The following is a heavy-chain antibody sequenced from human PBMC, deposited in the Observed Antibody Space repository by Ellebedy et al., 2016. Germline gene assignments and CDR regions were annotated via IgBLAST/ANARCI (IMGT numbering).Heavy chain of an antibody. Sequence: GGSLRLSCAASGFTFSRYSMNWVRQAPGKGLEWVSYISSSSSTIYYADSVKGRFTISRDNAKNSLFLQMNSLRAEDTAVYYCARVRFGDPFFWWFDPWGQGTLVTVSS. CDR1: GFTFSRYS. V-gene: IGHV3-48*01. CDR3: ARVRFGDPFFWWFDP. CDR2: ISSSSSTI. J-gene: IGHJ5*02. D-gene: IGHD3-10*01.